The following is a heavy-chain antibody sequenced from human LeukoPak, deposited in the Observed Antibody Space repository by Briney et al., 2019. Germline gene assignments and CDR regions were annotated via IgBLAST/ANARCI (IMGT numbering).Heavy chain of an antibody. V-gene: IGHV1-2*02. CDR2: IRPNSGDT. D-gene: IGHD6-19*01. J-gene: IGHJ6*03. CDR1: GYTCTGHY. Sequence: ASVKVSCKASGYTCTGHYMHWVRQAPGQGLEWMGWIRPNSGDTDYAQRFQGRATMTRDTSISTAYMELSRLRSDDTAVYYCARAAIAVAGDYHYHYMDVWGKGTTVTVSS. CDR3: ARAAIAVAGDYHYHYMDV.